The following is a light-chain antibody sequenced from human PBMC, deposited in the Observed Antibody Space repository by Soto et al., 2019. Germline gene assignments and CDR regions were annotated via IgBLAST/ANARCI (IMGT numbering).Light chain of an antibody. CDR2: AAS. Sequence: DIQMTQSPSSLSASVGERVTITYLASQSISSYLNWYQQKPGKAPKLLICAASTLQSGAPSRFSGSGSGTLFTLTISRLQPEDFATYFCQQSYSTPLYTFGQGTKLEIK. CDR3: QQSYSTPLYT. J-gene: IGKJ2*01. V-gene: IGKV1-39*01. CDR1: QSISSY.